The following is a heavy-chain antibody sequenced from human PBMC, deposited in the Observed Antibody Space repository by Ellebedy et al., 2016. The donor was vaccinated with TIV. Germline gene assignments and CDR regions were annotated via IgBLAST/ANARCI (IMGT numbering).Heavy chain of an antibody. D-gene: IGHD2-2*01. CDR1: GYTXXGYY. CDR2: INPNTGAT. CDR3: AKALSAYQXDVNPF. J-gene: IGHJ4*02. V-gene: IGHV1-2*02. Sequence: AASVKVSCKTSGYTXXGYYXHWVRPXPGQGXYWIGWINPNTGATKYAQKFQGRVTMTRATSISTTYTELSSLRSDDAAVYYCAKALSAYQXDVNPFWGQGTLLTVSS.